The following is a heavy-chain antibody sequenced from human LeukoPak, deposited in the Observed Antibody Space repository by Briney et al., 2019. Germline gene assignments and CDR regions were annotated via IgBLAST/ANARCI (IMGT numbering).Heavy chain of an antibody. J-gene: IGHJ2*01. CDR3: AKDWRYFGDDFDL. Sequence: GGSLRLSCAASGFSFDDYAMQWVRQALGKGLEWVSLISGDGGTTYYTDSMKGRFTISRDNSKNSLYLQMNSLRTEDTALYYCAKDWRYFGDDFDLWGRGTLVTVSS. CDR1: GFSFDDYA. V-gene: IGHV3-43*02. CDR2: ISGDGGTT. D-gene: IGHD4-17*01.